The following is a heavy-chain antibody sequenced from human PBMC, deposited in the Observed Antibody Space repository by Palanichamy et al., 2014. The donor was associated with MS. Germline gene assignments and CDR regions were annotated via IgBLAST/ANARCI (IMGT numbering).Heavy chain of an antibody. Sequence: QVQLVQSGAEVKKPGASVKVSCKTSGYTFSDYGVSWVRQAPGQGLEYMGWISTYNGHTNYAQNHQGRVTLTTDTSTSTAYMELRSLRSDDTAVYYCERDPYDFWTGYSVPGTKWVDPWGQGTLVTVSS. CDR1: GYTFSDYG. CDR3: ERDPYDFWTGYSVPGTKWVDP. V-gene: IGHV1-18*01. CDR2: ISTYNGHT. J-gene: IGHJ5*02. D-gene: IGHD3-3*01.